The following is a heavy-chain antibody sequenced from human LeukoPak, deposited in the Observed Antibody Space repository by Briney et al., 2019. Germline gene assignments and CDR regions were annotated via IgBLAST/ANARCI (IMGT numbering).Heavy chain of an antibody. J-gene: IGHJ4*02. D-gene: IGHD6-19*01. CDR2: FYPGDSDT. CDR1: GYSFTSYW. Sequence: GESLKISCKGSGYSFTSYWIGWVRQMPGKGLEWMGIFYPGDSDTRYSPSFQGQVTISADKSISTAYLQWSSLKASDTAMYYCARRRIAVAGNVDYFDYWGQGTLVTVSS. CDR3: ARRRIAVAGNVDYFDY. V-gene: IGHV5-51*01.